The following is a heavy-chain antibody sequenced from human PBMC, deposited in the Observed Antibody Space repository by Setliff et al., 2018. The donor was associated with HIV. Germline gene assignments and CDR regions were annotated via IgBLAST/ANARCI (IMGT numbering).Heavy chain of an antibody. Sequence: SETLSLTCSVSGDSIGAYHWSWIRQPPWRGLEWIGYIHSSGTTHYNPSLSSLVTISFDASKKYFSLKLTSVTAADTAMYYCATYSAGEAGRGHLGQGTLVTVSS. CDR2: IHSSGTT. CDR1: GDSIGAYH. CDR3: ATYSAGEAGRGH. D-gene: IGHD6-19*01. V-gene: IGHV4-59*01. J-gene: IGHJ4*02.